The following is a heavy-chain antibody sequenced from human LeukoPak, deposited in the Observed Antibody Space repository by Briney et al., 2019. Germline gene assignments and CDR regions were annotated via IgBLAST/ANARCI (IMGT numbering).Heavy chain of an antibody. CDR3: AGDGANSGSYGYYMDV. CDR2: ISYDGSNK. J-gene: IGHJ6*03. CDR1: GFTFSSYA. V-gene: IGHV3-30*04. Sequence: GRSLRLSCAASGFTFSSYAMHWVRQAPGKGLEWVAVISYDGSNKYYADSVKGRFTISRDNSKNTLYLQMNSLRAEDTAVYYCAGDGANSGSYGYYMDVWGKGTTVTVSS. D-gene: IGHD1-26*01.